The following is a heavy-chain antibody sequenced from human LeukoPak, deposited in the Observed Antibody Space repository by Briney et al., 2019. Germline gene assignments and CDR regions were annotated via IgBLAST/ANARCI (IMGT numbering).Heavy chain of an antibody. CDR1: GGSISSYY. CDR3: ARGVYIAAAQYGY. Sequence: SETLSLTCTVSGGSISSYYWSWIRQPPGKGLEWIGYIYYSRATNYNPSLKSRVTISVDTSKNQFSLKLSSVTAADTAVYYCARGVYIAAAQYGYWGQGTLVTVSS. CDR2: IYYSRAT. V-gene: IGHV4-59*01. J-gene: IGHJ4*02. D-gene: IGHD6-13*01.